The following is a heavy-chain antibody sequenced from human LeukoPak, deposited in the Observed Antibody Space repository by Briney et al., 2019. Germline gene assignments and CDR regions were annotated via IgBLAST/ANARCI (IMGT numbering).Heavy chain of an antibody. V-gene: IGHV4-59*01. D-gene: IGHD2/OR15-2a*01. CDR1: GGSISSYY. CDR3: ANSTDAFDI. CDR2: IYYSGST. Sequence: SETLSLTCTVPGGSISSYYWSSIRQPPGKGLEWIGYIYYSGSTNYNPSLKSRVTISVDTSKNQFSLKLSSVTAADTAVYYCANSTDAFDIWGQGTMVTVSS. J-gene: IGHJ3*02.